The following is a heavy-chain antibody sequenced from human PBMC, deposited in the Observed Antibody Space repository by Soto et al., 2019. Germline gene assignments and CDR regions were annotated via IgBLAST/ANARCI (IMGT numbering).Heavy chain of an antibody. CDR1: GLTVSRNY. CDR2: IYRDGSA. D-gene: IGHD3-3*01. V-gene: IGHV3-66*01. CDR3: VRMVGVVTSYYFDY. J-gene: IGHJ4*02. Sequence: GGSLRLSCGASGLTVSRNYLSWVRQAPGKGLEWVSLIYRDGSAYYADSVKGRFTISRDKSKNTLYLQMNSLRAEDTAVYYCVRMVGVVTSYYFDYWGQGTQVTVSS.